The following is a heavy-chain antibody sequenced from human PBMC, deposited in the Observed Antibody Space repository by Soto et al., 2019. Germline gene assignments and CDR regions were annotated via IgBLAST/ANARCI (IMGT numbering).Heavy chain of an antibody. D-gene: IGHD5-18*01. J-gene: IGHJ4*02. CDR1: GFSLSSYT. CDR3: ARGAIRGYSYGHSDY. Sequence: GGSLRLSCAASGFSLSSYTMDWVRQAPGKGLQWVSSISITGSYIYYADSVKGRFAISRDNAQNSLYLYMNSLRAEDTAVYYCARGAIRGYSYGHSDYWGQGTLVTVSS. V-gene: IGHV3-21*01. CDR2: ISITGSYI.